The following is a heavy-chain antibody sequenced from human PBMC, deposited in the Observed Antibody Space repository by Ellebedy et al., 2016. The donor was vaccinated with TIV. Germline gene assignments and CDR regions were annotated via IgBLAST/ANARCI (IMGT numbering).Heavy chain of an antibody. CDR3: ARQGLGPFDY. D-gene: IGHD3-16*01. CDR2: IHPGDSDA. J-gene: IGHJ4*02. V-gene: IGHV5-51*01. Sequence: KVSCKASGYSFTSPSIGWVRQMPGKGLEWLGIIHPGDSDATYRPSFQGQVTISADKSISTAYLQWSSLKASDTAMYYCARQGLGPFDYWGQGTLVTVSS. CDR1: GYSFTSPS.